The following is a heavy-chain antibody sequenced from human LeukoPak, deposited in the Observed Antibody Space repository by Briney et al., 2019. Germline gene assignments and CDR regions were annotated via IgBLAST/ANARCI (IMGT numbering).Heavy chain of an antibody. Sequence: SSVKVSCKASGGTFSSYAISWVRQAPGQGLEWMGGIIPIFGTANYAQKFQGGVTITADESTSTAYMELSSLRSEDTAVYYCARDLRTLWDIVVVPAAAWGQGTLATVSS. V-gene: IGHV1-69*01. J-gene: IGHJ5*02. CDR2: IIPIFGTA. CDR1: GGTFSSYA. D-gene: IGHD2-2*01. CDR3: ARDLRTLWDIVVVPAAA.